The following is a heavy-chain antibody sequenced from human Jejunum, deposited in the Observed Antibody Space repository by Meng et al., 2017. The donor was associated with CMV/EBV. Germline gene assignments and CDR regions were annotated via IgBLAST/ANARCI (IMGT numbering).Heavy chain of an antibody. D-gene: IGHD1-26*01. J-gene: IGHJ5*02. Sequence: SVFSFSSSSMNWVRPAPGKGLQWVSVISGNGVGTYYADSVQGRFTISRDNSKNTLYLHMNSLRAGDTAVYYCARDSGSYSLNYFDPWGQGTLVTVSS. CDR1: VFSFSSSS. V-gene: IGHV3-23*01. CDR2: ISGNGVGT. CDR3: ARDSGSYSLNYFDP.